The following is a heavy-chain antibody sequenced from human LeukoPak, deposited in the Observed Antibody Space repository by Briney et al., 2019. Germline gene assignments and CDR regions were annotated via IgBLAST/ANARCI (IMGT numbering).Heavy chain of an antibody. CDR3: AKEKLWFGELLLSMDV. D-gene: IGHD3-10*01. Sequence: GGSLRLSCAASGFTFSSFGMHWVRQVPGKGLEWVAVISYDGRNKYYADSVKGRFTISRDNSKNTLYLQMNSLRAEDTAVYYCAKEKLWFGELLLSMDVWGQGTTVTVPS. CDR2: ISYDGRNK. CDR1: GFTFSSFG. V-gene: IGHV3-30*18. J-gene: IGHJ6*02.